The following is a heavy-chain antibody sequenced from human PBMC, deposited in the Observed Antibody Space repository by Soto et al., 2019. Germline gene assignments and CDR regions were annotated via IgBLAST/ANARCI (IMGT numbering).Heavy chain of an antibody. V-gene: IGHV4-31*03. D-gene: IGHD6-13*01. J-gene: IGHJ4*02. CDR1: GGSISSGGYY. Sequence: QVQLQESGPGLVKPLQTLSLTCTVSGGSISSGGYYWSWIRQHPGKGLEWIGYIYYSGSTYYNPSLKSRVTISVDTSKTQFSLKLSSVTAADTAVYYCARGGIAAAAPPDYWGQGTLVTVSS. CDR3: ARGGIAAAAPPDY. CDR2: IYYSGST.